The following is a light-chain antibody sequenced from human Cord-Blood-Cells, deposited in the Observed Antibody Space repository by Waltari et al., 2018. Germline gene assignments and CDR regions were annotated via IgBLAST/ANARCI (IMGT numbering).Light chain of an antibody. Sequence: DIKMTQYPSSLSASVGDRVTITCRASQSISSYLNWYQHKPGKAPKFLIYAASSLQSGVPSRFSGSGSGTDFTLTISSLQPEDFATYYCQQSYRTLTFGGGTKVEIK. V-gene: IGKV1-39*01. CDR2: AAS. CDR1: QSISSY. CDR3: QQSYRTLT. J-gene: IGKJ4*02.